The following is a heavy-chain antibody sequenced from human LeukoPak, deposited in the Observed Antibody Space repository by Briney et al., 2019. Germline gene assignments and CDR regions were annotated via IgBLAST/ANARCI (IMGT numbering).Heavy chain of an antibody. Sequence: PGGSLRLSCAASGFTFSSYAMHWVRQAPGKGLEWVAVISYDGSNKYYADSVKGRFTISRDNSKNTLYLQMNSLRAEGTAVYYCARDSVEYSSSSLNDYWGQGTLVTVSS. CDR3: ARDSVEYSSSSLNDY. D-gene: IGHD6-6*01. CDR2: ISYDGSNK. V-gene: IGHV3-30*01. CDR1: GFTFSSYA. J-gene: IGHJ4*02.